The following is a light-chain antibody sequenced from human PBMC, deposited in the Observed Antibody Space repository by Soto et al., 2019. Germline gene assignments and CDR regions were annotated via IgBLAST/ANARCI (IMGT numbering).Light chain of an antibody. CDR1: QSVLYSSNNKNY. CDR2: WAS. V-gene: IGKV4-1*01. Sequence: DIVMTQSPDSLAVSLGERATINCKSSQSVLYSSNNKNYLAWYQQKPGQPPKLLIYWASTRESGVPDRFSGSGSGTDFTLTISILQADDVAVYYCQQYYSTPSFGQGTKLEIK. J-gene: IGKJ2*01. CDR3: QQYYSTPS.